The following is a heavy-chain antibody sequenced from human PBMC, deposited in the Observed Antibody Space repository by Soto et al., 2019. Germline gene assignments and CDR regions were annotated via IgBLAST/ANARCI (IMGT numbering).Heavy chain of an antibody. CDR3: AKNEVFGVVNLYYFDY. CDR1: GFTFSSYG. CDR2: LSSDSHT. V-gene: IGHV3-21*04. Sequence: GGSLRLSCAASGFTFSSYGMHWVRQAPGQGLEWVSSLSSDSHTYYTDSVKGRFTISRDNAKNSLYLQMNSLRAEDTAVYYCAKNEVFGVVNLYYFDYWGQGTLVTVSS. J-gene: IGHJ4*02. D-gene: IGHD3-3*01.